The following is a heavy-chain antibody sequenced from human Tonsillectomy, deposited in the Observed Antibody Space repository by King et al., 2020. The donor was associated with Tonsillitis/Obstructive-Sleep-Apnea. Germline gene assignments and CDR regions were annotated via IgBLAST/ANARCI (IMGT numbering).Heavy chain of an antibody. V-gene: IGHV1-69*10. J-gene: IGHJ4*02. CDR3: SSRVRVPSAPFYH. CDR2: IIPVLDIT. CDR1: GGTFSTYA. D-gene: IGHD2-2*01. Sequence: QLVQSGAEVKKPGSSVKVSCKASGGTFSTYAISWVRQAPGQGLEWMGGIIPVLDITNSAQKFQGRVTITADKYTNTAYMELSRLRSEDTAVYYCSSRVRVPSAPFYHGGQGTLHTVSS.